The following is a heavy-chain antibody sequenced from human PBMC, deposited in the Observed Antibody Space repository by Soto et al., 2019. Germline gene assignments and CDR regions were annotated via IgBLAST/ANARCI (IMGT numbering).Heavy chain of an antibody. CDR2: ISSSSSYI. CDR1: GFTFSSYS. Sequence: GSLRLSCAASGFTFSSYSMNWVRQAPGKGLEWVSSISSSSSYIYYADSVKGRFTISRDNAKNSLYLQMNSLRAEDTAVYYCARAPDYYGSGVEAFDIWGQGTMVTV. J-gene: IGHJ3*02. D-gene: IGHD3-10*01. V-gene: IGHV3-21*01. CDR3: ARAPDYYGSGVEAFDI.